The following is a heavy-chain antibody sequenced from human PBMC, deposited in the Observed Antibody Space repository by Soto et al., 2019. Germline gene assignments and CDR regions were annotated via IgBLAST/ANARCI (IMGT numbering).Heavy chain of an antibody. Sequence: GGSLRLSCAASGFTFSSYWMSWVRQAPGKGLEWVANIKQDGSEKYYVDSVKGRFTISRDNAKNSLYLQMNSLRAEDTAVYYCARVITIFGVVTSRDYWGQGTLVTVSS. J-gene: IGHJ4*02. D-gene: IGHD3-3*01. CDR1: GFTFSSYW. CDR2: IKQDGSEK. CDR3: ARVITIFGVVTSRDY. V-gene: IGHV3-7*05.